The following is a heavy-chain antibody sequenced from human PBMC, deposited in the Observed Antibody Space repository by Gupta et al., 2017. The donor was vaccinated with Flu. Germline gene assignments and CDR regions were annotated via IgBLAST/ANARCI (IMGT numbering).Heavy chain of an antibody. V-gene: IGHV4-59*01. Sequence: QVQLQESGPGLVKPSETLSLPCTVPGGSISSYYWSWIRQPPGKGLEWIGYIYYSGSTNYNPTLKSRVTISVDTSKNQFSLKLSSVTAADTAVYYCARERGNGLVTGWGQGTLVTVSS. D-gene: IGHD1-26*01. CDR3: ARERGNGLVTG. CDR1: GGSISSYY. J-gene: IGHJ4*02. CDR2: IYYSGST.